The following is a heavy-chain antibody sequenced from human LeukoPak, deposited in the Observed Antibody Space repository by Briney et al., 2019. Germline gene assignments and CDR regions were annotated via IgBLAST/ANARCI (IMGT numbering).Heavy chain of an antibody. CDR1: GGSISSSSYY. CDR3: ARYDYALNY. Sequence: SETLSLTCTVSGGSISSSSYYWGWIRQPPGKGLEWIGSIYYSGSTYYNPSLKSRVTISVDTSKNQFSLKLSSVTAADTAVYYCARYDYALNYWGQGTLVTVSS. D-gene: IGHD4-17*01. CDR2: IYYSGST. V-gene: IGHV4-39*07. J-gene: IGHJ4*02.